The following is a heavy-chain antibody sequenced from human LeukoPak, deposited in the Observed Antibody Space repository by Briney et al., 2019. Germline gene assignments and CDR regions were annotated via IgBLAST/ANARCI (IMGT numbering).Heavy chain of an antibody. J-gene: IGHJ5*02. CDR2: IYSGGST. V-gene: IGHV3-53*01. D-gene: IGHD2-15*01. CDR1: GFTVSSNY. Sequence: GGSLRLSCAASGFTVSSNYMSWVRQAPGKGLEWVSVIYSGGSTYYADSVKGRFTISRDNSKNTLYLQMNSLRAEDTAVYYCAREYCSGGSCYNNWFDPWGQGTLVTVSS. CDR3: AREYCSGGSCYNNWFDP.